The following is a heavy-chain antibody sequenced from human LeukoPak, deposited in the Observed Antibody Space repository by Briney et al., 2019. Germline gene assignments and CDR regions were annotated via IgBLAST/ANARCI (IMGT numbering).Heavy chain of an antibody. CDR2: ISAYNGNT. D-gene: IGHD3-9*01. CDR1: GYTFTSYG. Sequence: ASVKVSCKASGYTFTSYGISWVRQAPGQGLEWMGWISAYNGNTNYAQKLQGRVTMTTDTSTSTAYMELRSLRSDDTAVYYCARISSQFSLYISDYWGQGTLVTVSS. V-gene: IGHV1-18*01. CDR3: ARISSQFSLYISDY. J-gene: IGHJ4*02.